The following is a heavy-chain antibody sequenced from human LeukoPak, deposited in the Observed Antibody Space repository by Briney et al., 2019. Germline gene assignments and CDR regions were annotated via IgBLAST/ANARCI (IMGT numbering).Heavy chain of an antibody. V-gene: IGHV3-11*01. CDR3: ARSIGLTGGGVDV. J-gene: IGHJ6*02. Sequence: PGGSLRLSCAASGFTFSDYNMNWVRQAPGKGLELVSYITDSGNTIHYADSVKGRFTISRDNAKNSLYLQMNSLRAEDTAVYYCARSIGLTGGGVDVWGQGTTVTVSS. D-gene: IGHD3-9*01. CDR1: GFTFSDYN. CDR2: ITDSGNTI.